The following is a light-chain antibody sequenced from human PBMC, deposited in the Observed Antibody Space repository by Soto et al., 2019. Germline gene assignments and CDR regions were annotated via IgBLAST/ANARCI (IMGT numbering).Light chain of an antibody. V-gene: IGKV3-15*01. Sequence: EIILTQSPATLSVSPGERATLSCRASQSVNSNLAWYQQKPGQAPRLLIYGASTRATGTPARFSGSGSGTEFTLTISSLQSEDFVIYYCQQYNNWPPGTFGQGTKVEIK. CDR1: QSVNSN. CDR3: QQYNNWPPGT. J-gene: IGKJ1*01. CDR2: GAS.